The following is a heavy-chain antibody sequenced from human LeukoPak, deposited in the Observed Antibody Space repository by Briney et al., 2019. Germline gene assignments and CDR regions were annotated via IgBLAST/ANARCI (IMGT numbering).Heavy chain of an antibody. J-gene: IGHJ5*02. CDR1: GGSISSSSYY. V-gene: IGHV4-39*01. CDR3: ARHFFDWFRMKWFDP. Sequence: DPSETLSLTCTVSGGSISSSSYYWGWIRQPLGKGLEWIGSIVYSGSTYYNPSIKSRATISADPSENQFSLKLSSVTAADTAVYYCARHFFDWFRMKWFDPSGQGTLVTVSS. D-gene: IGHD3-9*01. CDR2: IVYSGST.